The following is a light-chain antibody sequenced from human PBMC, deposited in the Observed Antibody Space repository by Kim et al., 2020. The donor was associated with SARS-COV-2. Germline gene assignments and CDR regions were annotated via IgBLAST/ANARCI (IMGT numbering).Light chain of an antibody. CDR3: SSYTSSSAWV. CDR1: SSDVGGYNY. Sequence: GQLITITCTGSSSDVGGYNYVSWDQQHPGKAPKLMIYDVSKRPSGISNRFSGSKSGNTASLTISGLQAEDEADYYCSSYTSSSAWVFGGGTQLTVL. CDR2: DVS. J-gene: IGLJ3*02. V-gene: IGLV2-14*03.